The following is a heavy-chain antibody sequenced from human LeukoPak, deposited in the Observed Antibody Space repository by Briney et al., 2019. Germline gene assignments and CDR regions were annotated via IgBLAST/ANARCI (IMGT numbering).Heavy chain of an antibody. CDR3: ARLKYSNYDYYFDY. Sequence: PSEALSLTCTVSGGSISSSSYYWGWIRQPPGTGLEWIGSIYYRGSTYYNPSLKSRVTISVDTSKNQFSLKLSSVTAADTAVYYCARLKYSNYDYYFDYWGQGTLVTVSS. CDR1: GGSISSSSYY. D-gene: IGHD4-11*01. V-gene: IGHV4-39*01. J-gene: IGHJ4*02. CDR2: IYYRGST.